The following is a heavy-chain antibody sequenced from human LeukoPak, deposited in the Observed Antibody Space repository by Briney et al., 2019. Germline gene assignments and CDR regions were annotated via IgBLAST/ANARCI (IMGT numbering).Heavy chain of an antibody. CDR3: AKLRDFFDSSGQFDY. CDR1: GFTFSSYA. J-gene: IGHJ4*02. D-gene: IGHD3-22*01. CDR2: TSGSGDGT. V-gene: IGHV3-23*01. Sequence: PGGSLRLSCAASGFTFSSYAMSWVRQAPGKGLEWVSATSGSGDGTLYADSVKGRFTISRDNSKNTLYLQMNSLRAEDTAIYYCAKLRDFFDSSGQFDYWGQGTLVTVSS.